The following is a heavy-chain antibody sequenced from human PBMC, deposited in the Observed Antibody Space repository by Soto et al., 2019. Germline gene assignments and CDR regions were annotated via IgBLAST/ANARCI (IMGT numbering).Heavy chain of an antibody. V-gene: IGHV1-69*01. J-gene: IGHJ6*02. CDR2: IIPIFGTA. CDR1: GGTFSSYA. D-gene: IGHD3-10*01. Sequence: QVQLVQSGAEVKKPGSSVKVSCKASGGTFSSYAISWVRQAPGQGLEWMGGIIPIFGTANYAQKFQGRVTITADESTSTAYMELSSLRSEYTAVYYCARATTYYYGSGSYNHYYYYGMDVWGQGTTVTVSS. CDR3: ARATTYYYGSGSYNHYYYYGMDV.